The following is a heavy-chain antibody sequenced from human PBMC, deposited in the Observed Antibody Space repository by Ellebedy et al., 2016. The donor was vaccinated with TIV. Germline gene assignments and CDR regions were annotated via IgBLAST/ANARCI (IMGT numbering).Heavy chain of an antibody. V-gene: IGHV3-7*01. Sequence: GESLKISCAASGFTISRHWMSWVRQGPGKGLEWVANINQDGGEKNYVDSVRGRFTISRDNAKISLYLQMNSLTAEDTAVYYCASGAYDIWGQGTKVTVSS. CDR1: GFTISRHW. CDR3: ASGAYDI. CDR2: INQDGGEK. J-gene: IGHJ3*02.